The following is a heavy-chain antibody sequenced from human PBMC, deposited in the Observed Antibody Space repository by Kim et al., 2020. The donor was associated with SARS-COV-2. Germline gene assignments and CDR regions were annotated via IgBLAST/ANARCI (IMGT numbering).Heavy chain of an antibody. D-gene: IGHD6-19*01. Sequence: GGSLRLSCAASGFTFDDYAMHWVRQAPGKGLEWVSGISWNSGSIGYADSVKGRFTISRDNAKNSLYLQMNSLRAEDTALYYCAKDIISGWYGVDAFDIWGQGTMVTVSS. J-gene: IGHJ3*02. CDR2: ISWNSGSI. V-gene: IGHV3-9*01. CDR1: GFTFDDYA. CDR3: AKDIISGWYGVDAFDI.